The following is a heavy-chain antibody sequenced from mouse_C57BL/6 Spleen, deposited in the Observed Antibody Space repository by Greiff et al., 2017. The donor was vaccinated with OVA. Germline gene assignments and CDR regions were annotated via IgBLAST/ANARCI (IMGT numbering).Heavy chain of an antibody. D-gene: IGHD2-4*01. J-gene: IGHJ2*01. CDR3: ARAGDYEDY. CDR2: ISYDGSN. CDR1: GYSITSGYY. V-gene: IGHV3-6*01. Sequence: EVQLQQSGPGLVKPSQSLSLTCSVTGYSITSGYYWNWIRQFPGNKLEWMGYISYDGSNNYNPSLKNRISITRDTSKNQFFLKLNSVTTEDTATYYCARAGDYEDYWGQGTTLTVSS.